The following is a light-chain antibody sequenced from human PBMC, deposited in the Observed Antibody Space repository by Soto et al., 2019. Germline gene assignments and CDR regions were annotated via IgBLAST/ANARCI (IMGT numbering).Light chain of an antibody. CDR2: RNN. CDR3: AAWDDTLDAQV. V-gene: IGLV1-47*01. J-gene: IGLJ3*02. CDR1: RSNIGRNF. Sequence: QAVVTQSPSASGTPGQRVTISCSGSRSNIGRNFAYWYQHVPGTAPRLLIERNNERPSGVPDRCSGSKSGTSVSLAISGLRSDDEATYYCAAWDDTLDAQVFGGGTKLTVL.